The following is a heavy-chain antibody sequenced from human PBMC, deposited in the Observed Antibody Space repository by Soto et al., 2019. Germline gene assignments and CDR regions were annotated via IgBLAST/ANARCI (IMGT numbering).Heavy chain of an antibody. V-gene: IGHV1-69*13. Sequence: SVKVSCKASGGTFSSYAISWVRQAPGQGLEWMGEIIPIFGTANYAQKFQGRVTITADESTSTAYMELSSLRSEDTAVYYCARYYYDSSGLRPYYYYGMDVWGQGTTVTVSS. CDR2: IIPIFGTA. CDR1: GGTFSSYA. CDR3: ARYYYDSSGLRPYYYYGMDV. J-gene: IGHJ6*02. D-gene: IGHD3-22*01.